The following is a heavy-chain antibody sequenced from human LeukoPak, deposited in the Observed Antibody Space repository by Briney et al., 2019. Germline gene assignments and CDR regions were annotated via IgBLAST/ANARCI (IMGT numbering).Heavy chain of an antibody. Sequence: GGSLRLSCAASGFTFRSYAMTWVRQAPGKGLEWVSGISGSGGSTYYADSVKGRFTISRDNSKNTLYLQMNSLRAEDTALYYCAKDGVEAAGRLNWFDPWGQRTLVTVSS. J-gene: IGHJ5*02. CDR2: ISGSGGST. D-gene: IGHD6-13*01. CDR1: GFTFRSYA. CDR3: AKDGVEAAGRLNWFDP. V-gene: IGHV3-23*01.